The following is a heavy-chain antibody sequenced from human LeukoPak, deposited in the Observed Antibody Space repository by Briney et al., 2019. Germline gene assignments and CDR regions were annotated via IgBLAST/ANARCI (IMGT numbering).Heavy chain of an antibody. Sequence: PSETLSLTCTVSGGSISSSTYYWGWIRQPPGQGLEWIGSIYYSGSTYYNPSLKSRVTISVDTSKNQFSLKLSSVTAADTAVYYCARRTPFNGSGNYEYYFDYWGQGTLVTVPS. CDR3: ARRTPFNGSGNYEYYFDY. J-gene: IGHJ4*02. CDR2: IYYSGST. D-gene: IGHD3-10*01. CDR1: GGSISSSTYY. V-gene: IGHV4-39*01.